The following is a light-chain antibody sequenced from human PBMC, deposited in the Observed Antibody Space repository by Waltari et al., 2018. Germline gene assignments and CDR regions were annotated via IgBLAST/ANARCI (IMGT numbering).Light chain of an antibody. CDR3: QKYGTLPAT. J-gene: IGKJ1*01. CDR1: QSVSRW. CDR2: GAS. Sequence: EIVLTQSPGTLSLSPGERATLSCRASQSVSRWLAWYQQKPGQPPMLLIYGASSRATGIPDRFSGSGSGTDFSLTISRLEPEDSAVYYCQKYGTLPATFGQGTKVEVK. V-gene: IGKV3-20*01.